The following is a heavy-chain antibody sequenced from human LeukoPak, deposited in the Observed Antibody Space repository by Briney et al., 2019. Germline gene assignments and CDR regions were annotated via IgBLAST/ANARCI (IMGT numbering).Heavy chain of an antibody. CDR1: GFTFSSYW. J-gene: IGHJ4*02. Sequence: GGSLRLSCVGSGFTFSSYWMSWVRQVPGKGLEWVANIKQDGRDKYYAESVRGRFTISRDNAQGSVFLQMNSLRVDDTAIYYCARDGDCSGDDCPPPLGYWGQGTLVTVSS. D-gene: IGHD2-15*01. CDR3: ARDGDCSGDDCPPPLGY. V-gene: IGHV3-7*01. CDR2: IKQDGRDK.